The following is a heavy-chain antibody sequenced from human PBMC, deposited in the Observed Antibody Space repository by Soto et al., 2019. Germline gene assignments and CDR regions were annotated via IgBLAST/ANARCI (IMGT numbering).Heavy chain of an antibody. V-gene: IGHV4-61*01. D-gene: IGHD5-18*01. CDR2: IYYTGTT. CDR3: ARNSRGYIYGYYFDP. J-gene: IGHJ4*02. Sequence: SETLSLSCTVSGGSVHNGSYYWSWLRQPPGKGLEWIGYIYYTGTTNYNPSLKSHVTISVDTSKNQFSLKVKSVSAADTAVYFCARNSRGYIYGYYFDPWGQGTLVNAS. CDR1: GGSVHNGSYY.